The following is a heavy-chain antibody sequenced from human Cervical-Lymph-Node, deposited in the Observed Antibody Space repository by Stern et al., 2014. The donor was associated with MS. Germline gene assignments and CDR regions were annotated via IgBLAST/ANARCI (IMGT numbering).Heavy chain of an antibody. Sequence: QVQLQESGPGLVKPSQTLSLTCTVSGDSISSGNYYWSWIRQPAGKGLEWIGRIYSSGPTYYNPSLRSRVTLSKHTPNNNSSLKRTSGTATDTAVYYCATQGRALAPDWGQGTLVTVSS. CDR1: GDSISSGNYY. CDR2: IYSSGPT. J-gene: IGHJ4*02. V-gene: IGHV4-61*02. CDR3: ATQGRALAPD.